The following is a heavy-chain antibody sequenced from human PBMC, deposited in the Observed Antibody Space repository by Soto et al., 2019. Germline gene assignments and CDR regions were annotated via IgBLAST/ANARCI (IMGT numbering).Heavy chain of an antibody. Sequence: ASVKVSCKASGYTFTGYYMHWVRQAPGQGLEWMGWINPNSGGTNYAQKFQGWVTMTRDTSISTAYMELSRLRSDDTAVYYCARVFSSGSYNGVAFDIWGQGTMVTVSS. J-gene: IGHJ3*02. V-gene: IGHV1-2*04. CDR2: INPNSGGT. CDR3: ARVFSSGSYNGVAFDI. CDR1: GYTFTGYY. D-gene: IGHD3-10*01.